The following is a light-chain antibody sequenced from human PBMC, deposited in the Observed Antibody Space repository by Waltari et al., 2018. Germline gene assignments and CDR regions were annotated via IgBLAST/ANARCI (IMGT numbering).Light chain of an antibody. V-gene: IGLV2-14*01. Sequence: QSALTQPASVSGSPGQSITISCTGTSSDVSGYNYVSWYQQHPGKAPKLMIYEVSNRPSGVSNRVSGSKAGNTASLTISGLQAEDEADYYCSSYTSSSTLVVFGGGTKLTVL. J-gene: IGLJ2*01. CDR2: EVS. CDR3: SSYTSSSTLVV. CDR1: SSDVSGYNY.